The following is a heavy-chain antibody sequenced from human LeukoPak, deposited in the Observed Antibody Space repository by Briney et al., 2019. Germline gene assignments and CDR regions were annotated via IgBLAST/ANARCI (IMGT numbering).Heavy chain of an antibody. J-gene: IGHJ4*02. Sequence: GGSLRLSCAASGFTFSSYAMHWVRQAPGKGLEWVAAISYDGGNMYYADSAKGRFTISRDNSKNTLYLQMNSLRAEDTAVYYCARDRPDGPQNDYYGSGNFDYWGQGTLVTVSS. CDR2: ISYDGGNM. CDR3: ARDRPDGPQNDYYGSGNFDY. V-gene: IGHV3-30-3*01. D-gene: IGHD3-10*01. CDR1: GFTFSSYA.